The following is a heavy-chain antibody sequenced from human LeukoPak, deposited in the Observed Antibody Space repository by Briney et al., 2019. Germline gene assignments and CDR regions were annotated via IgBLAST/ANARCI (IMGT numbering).Heavy chain of an antibody. CDR3: ARDQGYSYGLDY. V-gene: IGHV3-48*04. CDR1: GFTFSSYS. D-gene: IGHD5-18*01. J-gene: IGHJ4*02. Sequence: GWSLRLSCAASGFTFSSYSMNWVRQAPGKGLEWVSYISSSGNTIYYVDSVKGRFTISRDNAKNSLYLQMNSLRAEDTAVYYCARDQGYSYGLDYWGQGTLVTVSS. CDR2: ISSSGNTI.